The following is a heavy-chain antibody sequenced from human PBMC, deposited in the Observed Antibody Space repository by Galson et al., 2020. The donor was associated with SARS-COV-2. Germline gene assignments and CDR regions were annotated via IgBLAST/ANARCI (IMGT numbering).Heavy chain of an antibody. V-gene: IGHV4-38-2*02. CDR3: ARVHPAFEY. J-gene: IGHJ4*02. CDR1: GYSISNGYY. D-gene: IGHD1-1*01. Sequence: SETLSLTCTVSGYSISNGYYWGWIRQPPGKGLEWIVTIYHSGSTYYNPSLKSRVTISVDTSKNQFSLNLSSVTAADTAVYYCARVHPAFEYWGQGSLVTVSS. CDR2: IYHSGST.